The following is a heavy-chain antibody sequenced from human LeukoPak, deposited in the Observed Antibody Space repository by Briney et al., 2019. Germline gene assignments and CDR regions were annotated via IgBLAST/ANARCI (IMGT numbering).Heavy chain of an antibody. CDR3: ARDLHYYGSGP. CDR2: ISGTSSFM. V-gene: IGHV3-21*01. D-gene: IGHD3-10*01. Sequence: AGGSLRLSRVAYGFNFRDYSMNWVRQAPGKGLNWVSGISGTSSFMYYGDSVKGRFTVSRDNAKNSLYLQMESLRVEDTAVYYCARDLHYYGSGPWGQGTLVTVSS. CDR1: GFNFRDYS. J-gene: IGHJ5*02.